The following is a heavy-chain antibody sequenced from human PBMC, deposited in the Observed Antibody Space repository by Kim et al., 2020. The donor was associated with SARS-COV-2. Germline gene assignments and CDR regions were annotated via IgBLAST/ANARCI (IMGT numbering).Heavy chain of an antibody. D-gene: IGHD1-26*01. CDR3: ARQGTIVGANSGIDY. J-gene: IGHJ4*02. Sequence: PSFQGQVTISADKSISTAYLQWSSLKASDTAMYYCARQGTIVGANSGIDYWGQGTLVTVSS. V-gene: IGHV5-51*01.